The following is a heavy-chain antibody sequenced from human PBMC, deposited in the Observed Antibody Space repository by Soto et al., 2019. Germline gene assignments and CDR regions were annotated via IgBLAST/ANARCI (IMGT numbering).Heavy chain of an antibody. J-gene: IGHJ4*02. V-gene: IGHV3-64*01. CDR2: ISSNGHST. CDR3: ARGSNGYHFDY. CDR1: GFTFSNYA. D-gene: IGHD5-12*01. Sequence: VQLVESGGGLVQPGGSLRLSCAASGFTFSNYAMHWVRQAPGKGLEYVSTISSNGHSTDYANSVKGRFTISRDNSMTTLYLQMGSLRAEDMAVYCCARGSNGYHFDYWGQGTLVTVSS.